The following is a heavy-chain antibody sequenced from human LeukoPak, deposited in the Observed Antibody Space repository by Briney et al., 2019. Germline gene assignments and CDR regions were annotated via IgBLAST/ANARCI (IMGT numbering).Heavy chain of an antibody. V-gene: IGHV3-7*01. D-gene: IGHD5-24*01. J-gene: IGHJ6*03. Sequence: GGSLRLSCAASGFTFSSYWMSWVRQAPGKGLEWVANIKQDGSEKYYVDSVKGRFTISRDNAKNSLNLQMNSLRAEDTAVYYCAREERWLPLWGDYYYYMDVWGKGTTVTVSS. CDR2: IKQDGSEK. CDR1: GFTFSSYW. CDR3: AREERWLPLWGDYYYYMDV.